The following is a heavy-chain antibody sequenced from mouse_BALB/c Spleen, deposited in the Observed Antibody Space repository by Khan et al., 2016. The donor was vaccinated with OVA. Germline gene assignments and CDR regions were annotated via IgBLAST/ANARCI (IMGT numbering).Heavy chain of an antibody. CDR2: IDPYDSET. V-gene: IGHV1-52*01. J-gene: IGHJ3*01. Sequence: QVQLQQPGTELVRPGTSVKLSCKASGYTFTSYWMNWIKQRPEQGLEWIGRIDPYDSETHYNQKFKDKATLTVDKSSNTAYMQLTSLTSEGSAVYYCARNPFAYWGQGTLVTVSA. CDR1: GYTFTSYW. CDR3: ARNPFAY.